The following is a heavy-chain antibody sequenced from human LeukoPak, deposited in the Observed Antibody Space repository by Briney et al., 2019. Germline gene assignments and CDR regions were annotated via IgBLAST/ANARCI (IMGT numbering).Heavy chain of an antibody. D-gene: IGHD3-10*01. V-gene: IGHV5-51*01. J-gene: IGHJ5*02. CDR3: ARHGVSGSYYKNWFDP. CDR1: GSRSTSYW. Sequence: GASLEISYKGSGSRSTSYWIGWGRPRPGKGLELVGIIYPGDYDTRYSPSFQGQVTISADKSISTAYLQWSSLKASDTAMYYCARHGVSGSYYKNWFDPWGQGTLVTVSS. CDR2: IYPGDYDT.